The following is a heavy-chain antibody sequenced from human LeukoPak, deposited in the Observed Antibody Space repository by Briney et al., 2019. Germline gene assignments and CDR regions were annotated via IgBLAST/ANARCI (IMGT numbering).Heavy chain of an antibody. V-gene: IGHV4-61*02. CDR2: IYTSGST. D-gene: IGHD2-8*01. CDR3: AGLGCRGSYYYYGMDV. J-gene: IGHJ6*02. CDR1: GGSISSGSYY. Sequence: SQTLSLTCTVSGGSISSGSYYWSWIRQPAGKGLEWIGRIYTSGSTNYNPSLKSRVTISVDTSKNQFSLKLSSVTAADTAVYYCAGLGCRGSYYYYGMDVWGQGTTVTVSS.